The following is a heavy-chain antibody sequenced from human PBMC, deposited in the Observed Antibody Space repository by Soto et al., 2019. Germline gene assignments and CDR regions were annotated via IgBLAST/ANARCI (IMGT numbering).Heavy chain of an antibody. CDR3: AREPFGRFDP. CDR1: GASFGTYA. CDR2: IIPVFGTT. V-gene: IGHV1-69*01. D-gene: IGHD3-10*01. J-gene: IGHJ5*02. Sequence: QMQLVQSGPEVKKPGSSLKASGKASGASFGTYAATWVRQAPGQGLEWMGAIIPVFGTTNYTQKFQGRVTITADDSTTTAYMELSSLRSDDTAVYYCAREPFGRFDPWGQGTLVTVSS.